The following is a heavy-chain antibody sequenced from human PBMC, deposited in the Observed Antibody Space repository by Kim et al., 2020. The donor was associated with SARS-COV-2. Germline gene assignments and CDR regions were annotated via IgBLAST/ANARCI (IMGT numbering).Heavy chain of an antibody. CDR1: GFTFSSYA. CDR2: ISGSGGST. Sequence: GGSLRLSCAASGFTFSSYAMSWVRQAPGKGLEWVSAISGSGGSTYYADFVKGRFTISRDNSKNTLYLQMNILRAEDTAVYYCAKGSGSGSYYKDYYGMDVWGQGTTVTVSS. CDR3: AKGSGSGSYYKDYYGMDV. D-gene: IGHD3-10*01. V-gene: IGHV3-23*01. J-gene: IGHJ6*02.